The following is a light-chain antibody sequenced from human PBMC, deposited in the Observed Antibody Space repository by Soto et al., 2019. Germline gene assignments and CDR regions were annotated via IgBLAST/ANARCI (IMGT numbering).Light chain of an antibody. Sequence: QSVLTQPASVSGSPGQSITISCTGTSSDVGGYNYVSWYQQHPGKVPKLMIYEVSNRPSGVVNRFSGSKSGNTASLTISGPQAEDEADYYCSSFTSSSTQVFGTGTKVTVL. J-gene: IGLJ1*01. CDR2: EVS. CDR1: SSDVGGYNY. V-gene: IGLV2-14*01. CDR3: SSFTSSSTQV.